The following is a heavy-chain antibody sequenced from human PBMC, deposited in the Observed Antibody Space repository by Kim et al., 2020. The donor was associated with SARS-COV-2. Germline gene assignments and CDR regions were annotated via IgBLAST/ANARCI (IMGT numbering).Heavy chain of an antibody. D-gene: IGHD3-16*02. CDR1: GYTLTELS. CDR2: FDPEDGET. Sequence: ASVKVSCKVSGYTLTELSMHWVRQAPGKGLEWMGGFDPEDGETIYAQKFQGRVTMTEDTSTDTAYMELSSLRSEDTAVYYCATDLLYDYVWGSYRYTKRNDYWGQGTLVTVSS. J-gene: IGHJ4*02. CDR3: ATDLLYDYVWGSYRYTKRNDY. V-gene: IGHV1-24*01.